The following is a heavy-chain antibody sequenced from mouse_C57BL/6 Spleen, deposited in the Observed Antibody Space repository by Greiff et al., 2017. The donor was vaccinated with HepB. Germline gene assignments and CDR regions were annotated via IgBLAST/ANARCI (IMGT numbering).Heavy chain of an antibody. D-gene: IGHD6-1*01. V-gene: IGHV1-15*01. CDR1: GYTFTDYE. CDR3: TRKEADGLDY. CDR2: IDPETGGT. J-gene: IGHJ2*01. Sequence: QVQLQQSGAELVRPGASVTLSCKASGYTFTDYEMHWVKQTPVHGLEWIGAIDPETGGTAYNQKFKGKAILTADKSSSTAYMELRSLTSEDSAVYYCTRKEADGLDYWGQGTTLTVSS.